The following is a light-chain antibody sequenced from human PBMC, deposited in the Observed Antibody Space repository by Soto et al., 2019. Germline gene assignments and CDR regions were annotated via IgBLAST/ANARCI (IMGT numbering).Light chain of an antibody. CDR1: SSDIGAYYS. J-gene: IGLJ1*01. CDR3: SSRTTSNPYV. CDR2: EDS. Sequence: QSALTQPASVSGSPGQSITISCTGTSSDIGAYYSVSWYQQHPGKAPKLMIYEDSNRSSGVSNRFSASKSGNTASLTISGLPAEDEADYYCSSRTTSNPYVFGTGTKLTVL. V-gene: IGLV2-14*01.